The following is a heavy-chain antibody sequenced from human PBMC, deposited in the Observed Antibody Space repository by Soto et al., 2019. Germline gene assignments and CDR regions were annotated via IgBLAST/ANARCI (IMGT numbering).Heavy chain of an antibody. V-gene: IGHV4-59*08. CDR1: GSSISNFC. CDR2: VYYTGST. J-gene: IGHJ6*03. CDR3: ARTVLGPDLLADSFVDYYYYMDV. Sequence: SETLSLTCTVAGSSISNFCLSWIRQPTGKGLEWIGYVYYTGSTSYNPSLKRRVTFSADSSRGQFSLRLNSVTAADTAVYYCARTVLGPDLLADSFVDYYYYMDVWGQGTTVTVSS. D-gene: IGHD3-9*01.